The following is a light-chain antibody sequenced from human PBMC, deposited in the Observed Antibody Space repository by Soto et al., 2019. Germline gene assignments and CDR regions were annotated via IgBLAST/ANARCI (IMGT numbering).Light chain of an antibody. CDR2: YDS. Sequence: SYELTKPPSVSVAPGKTARITCGGNNIGSKSVHWYQQKPGQAPVLVIYYDSDRPSGIPERFSGSNSGNTATLTISSVEARDEADYYCQVWYSSSGHPVVFGGGTKLTVL. CDR3: QVWYSSSGHPVV. CDR1: NIGSKS. V-gene: IGLV3-21*04. J-gene: IGLJ2*01.